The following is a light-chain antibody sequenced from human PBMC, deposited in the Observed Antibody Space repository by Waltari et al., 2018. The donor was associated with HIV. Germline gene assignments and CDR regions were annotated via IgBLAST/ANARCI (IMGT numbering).Light chain of an antibody. CDR1: QSVTNN. J-gene: IGKJ1*01. CDR3: QQYNDWPQT. V-gene: IGKV3D-15*01. Sequence: EIVMTQSPATLSVSPGESVTLSCRASQSVTNNLVWFQQSVTSIPARFSGSGSGTEFTLTISSLQSEDFAVYYCQQYNDWPQTFGQGTKVEIK.